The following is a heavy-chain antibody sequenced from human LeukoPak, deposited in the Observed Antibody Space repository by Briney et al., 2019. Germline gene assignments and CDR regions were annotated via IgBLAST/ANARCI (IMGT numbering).Heavy chain of an antibody. J-gene: IGHJ6*03. V-gene: IGHV4-39*07. CDR3: ARTNYDILTGYSHYFYFYYMDV. CDR1: GGSISSDSYY. CDR2: MYYSGST. Sequence: SETLSLTCTVSGGSISSDSYYWGWIRQPPGKGLEWIGSMYYSGSTYYNPSLKSRVTISVDTSKDQFSLKVSSVTAADTAVYYCARTNYDILTGYSHYFYFYYMDVWGKGTTVTISS. D-gene: IGHD3-9*01.